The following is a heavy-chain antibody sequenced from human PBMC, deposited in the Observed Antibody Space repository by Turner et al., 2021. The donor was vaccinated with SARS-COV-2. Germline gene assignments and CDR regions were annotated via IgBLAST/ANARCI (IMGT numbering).Heavy chain of an antibody. J-gene: IGHJ4*02. CDR2: ISFEGSSE. CDR3: ARSRGYNDC. D-gene: IGHD1-20*01. Sequence: QVQLVESGGGVVQPGRSLRLPCAASGFIFSNPNMHWVRQAPGKGLEWVAIISFEGSSEYYADSVKGRFTISRDNSKNTLYLQMNSLRAEDTAVYYCARSRGYNDCWGQGTLVTVSS. CDR1: GFIFSNPN. V-gene: IGHV3-30*03.